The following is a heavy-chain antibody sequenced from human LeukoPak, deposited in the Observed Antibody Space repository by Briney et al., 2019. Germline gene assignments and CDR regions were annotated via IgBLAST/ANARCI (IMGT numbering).Heavy chain of an antibody. V-gene: IGHV3-21*01. D-gene: IGHD3-9*01. Sequence: PGGSLRLSCAASGFTFSSYSMNWVRQAPGKGLEWVSSISSSSSYIYYADSVKGRFTISRDNAKNSLYLQMNSLRAEDTAVYYCAWAYDILTGPFDYWGQGTLVTVSS. CDR1: GFTFSSYS. J-gene: IGHJ4*02. CDR2: ISSSSSYI. CDR3: AWAYDILTGPFDY.